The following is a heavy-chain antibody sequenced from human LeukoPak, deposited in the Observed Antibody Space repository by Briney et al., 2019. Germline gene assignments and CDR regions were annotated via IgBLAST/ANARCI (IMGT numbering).Heavy chain of an antibody. CDR3: ARGRVLRYFEDYYYMDV. J-gene: IGHJ6*03. CDR2: IIPIFGTA. Sequence: SVKVSCKASGGTFSSYAISWVRQAPGQGLEWMGGIIPIFGTANYAQKFQGRVTITTDESTSSAYMELSSLRSEDTAVYYCARGRVLRYFEDYYYMDVWGKGTTVTVSS. CDR1: GGTFSSYA. D-gene: IGHD3-9*01. V-gene: IGHV1-69*05.